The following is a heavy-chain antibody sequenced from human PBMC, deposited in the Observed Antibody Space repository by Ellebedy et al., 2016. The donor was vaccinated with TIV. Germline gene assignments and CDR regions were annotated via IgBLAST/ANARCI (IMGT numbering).Heavy chain of an antibody. V-gene: IGHV4-4*02. CDR1: GGSISSSNW. D-gene: IGHD1-26*01. Sequence: SETLSLXXAVSGGSISSSNWWSWVRQPPGKGLEWIGEIYHSGSTNYNPSLKSRVTISVDKSKNQFSLKLSSVTAADTAVYYCARGSGSYSIWFDPWGQGTLVTVSS. J-gene: IGHJ5*02. CDR3: ARGSGSYSIWFDP. CDR2: IYHSGST.